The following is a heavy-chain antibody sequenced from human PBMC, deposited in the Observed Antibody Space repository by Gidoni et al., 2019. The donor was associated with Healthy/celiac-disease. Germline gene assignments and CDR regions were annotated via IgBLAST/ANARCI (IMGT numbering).Heavy chain of an antibody. V-gene: IGHV3-49*05. CDR2: IRSKAYGGTT. CDR3: TRVGHGWNYVFSDY. J-gene: IGHJ4*02. D-gene: IGHD1-7*01. Sequence: EVQLVESGGGLVKPGRSLRLSCTASGFTFGDYAMSWFRQAQGKGLEWVGFIRSKAYGGTTEYAASVKGRFTISRDDSKSIAYLQMNSLKTEDTAVYYCTRVGHGWNYVFSDYWGQGTLVTVSS. CDR1: GFTFGDYA.